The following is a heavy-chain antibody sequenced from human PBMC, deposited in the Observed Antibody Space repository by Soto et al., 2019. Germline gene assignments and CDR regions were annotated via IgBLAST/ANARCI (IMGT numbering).Heavy chain of an antibody. J-gene: IGHJ6*02. V-gene: IGHV1-18*01. Sequence: ASVKVSCKASGYTITSYGISWVRQVPGQGLEWMGWISGYNGNTKYAQKFQGRVTMTTDTSTSTAYMELRSQRSDDTAVFYCARDSMTIFGVVIKDYYYGMDVWGQGTTVTVSS. CDR2: ISGYNGNT. CDR1: GYTITSYG. CDR3: ARDSMTIFGVVIKDYYYGMDV. D-gene: IGHD3-3*01.